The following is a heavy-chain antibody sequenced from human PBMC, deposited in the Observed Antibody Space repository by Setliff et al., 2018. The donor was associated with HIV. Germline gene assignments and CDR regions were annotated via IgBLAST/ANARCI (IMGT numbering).Heavy chain of an antibody. CDR1: GDSFSSSGSH. CDR2: IDSTGSP. Sequence: SETLSLTCTVSGDSFSSSGSHWGWIRQPPGKGLEWIGNIDSTGSPYYNPALKSRVIISVDTSKKRFSLKLGSLTAADTAVYFCARDPHYFDRGGHYSWFYFDYWGQGKLVTVSS. D-gene: IGHD3-22*01. J-gene: IGHJ4*02. V-gene: IGHV4-39*07. CDR3: ARDPHYFDRGGHYSWFYFDY.